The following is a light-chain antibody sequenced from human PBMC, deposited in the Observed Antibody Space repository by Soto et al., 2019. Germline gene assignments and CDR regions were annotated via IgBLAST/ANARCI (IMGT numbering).Light chain of an antibody. Sequence: QSALTQPASVSGSPGQSITISCTGTSSDVGSYNLVSWYQQHPGKAPKLMIYEGSKRPSGVSNRFSGSKSGNTASLTISGLQAEDEADYYCCSYAGSSTFSLFGGGTKLTVL. V-gene: IGLV2-23*03. CDR3: CSYAGSSTFSL. CDR1: SSDVGSYNL. J-gene: IGLJ2*01. CDR2: EGS.